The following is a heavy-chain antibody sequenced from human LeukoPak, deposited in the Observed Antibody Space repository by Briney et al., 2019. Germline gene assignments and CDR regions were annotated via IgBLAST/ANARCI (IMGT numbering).Heavy chain of an antibody. J-gene: IGHJ6*02. CDR1: GFTFSGYW. CDR2: INQDGSEK. Sequence: GGSLRLSCAPSGFTFSGYWMTWVRQAPGKGLEWVANINQDGSEKYYVDSVKGRFTISRDNAKNSLYLQMNSLRAEDTAVYYCARDNSLYGMDVWGQGTTGTVSS. V-gene: IGHV3-7*05. D-gene: IGHD2/OR15-2a*01. CDR3: ARDNSLYGMDV.